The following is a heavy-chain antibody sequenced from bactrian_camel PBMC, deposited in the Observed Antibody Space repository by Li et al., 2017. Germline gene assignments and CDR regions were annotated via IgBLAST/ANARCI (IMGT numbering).Heavy chain of an antibody. CDR3: IKNAGDWDFGYWGFWF. J-gene: IGHJ6*01. CDR1: GFTFSNYA. D-gene: IGHD2*01. V-gene: IGHV3S42*01. CDR2: INNGGGRST. Sequence: VQLVESGGGLVQAGGSLRLSCAASGFTFSNYAMNWVRQAPGKGLEWISDINNGGGRSTNYADSVKGRFTISRDDAKNTLYLQLNSLKTEDAAMYHCIKNAGDWDFGYWGFWFLGPGDPGHRL.